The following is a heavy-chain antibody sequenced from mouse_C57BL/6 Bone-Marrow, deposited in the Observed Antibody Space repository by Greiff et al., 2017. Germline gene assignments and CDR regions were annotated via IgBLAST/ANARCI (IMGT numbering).Heavy chain of an antibody. D-gene: IGHD2-12*01. CDR1: GYSITSGYY. V-gene: IGHV3-6*01. J-gene: IGHJ2*01. CDR2: ISYDGSN. CDR3: ARAYYSPSFDY. Sequence: DVQLQESGPGLVKPSQSLSLTCSVTGYSITSGYYWNWIRQFPGNKLEWMGYISYDGSNNYNPSLKNRISITRDTSKNQFFLKLNSVTTEDTATYYCARAYYSPSFDYWGQGTTLTVSS.